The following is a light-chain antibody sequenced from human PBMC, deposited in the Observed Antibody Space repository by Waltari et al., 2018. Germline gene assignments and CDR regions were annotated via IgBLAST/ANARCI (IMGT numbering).Light chain of an antibody. J-gene: IGLJ2*01. CDR1: SLRNSY. V-gene: IGLV3-19*01. CDR3: SSRDSSASHVL. CDR2: GKN. Sequence: SSELTQDPAVSVALGQTVRITCQGASLRNSYARWYQQKSGQAPILVLFGKNKRPSGIPDRFSGYNSETTTSLTITGAQAEDEADYYCSSRDSSASHVLFAGGTKLTVL.